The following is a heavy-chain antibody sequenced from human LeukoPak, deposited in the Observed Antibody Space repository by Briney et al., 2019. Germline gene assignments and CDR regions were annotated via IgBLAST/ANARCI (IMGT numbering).Heavy chain of an antibody. CDR3: ARVRRRYCSGGSCSIHNWFDP. D-gene: IGHD2-15*01. CDR2: VSKSGDTT. CDR1: GFSFSNYA. J-gene: IGHJ5*02. V-gene: IGHV3-23*01. Sequence: GGSLRLSCAASGFSFSNYAMSWVRQAPGKGLEGVSAVSKSGDTTDYADSVKGRFPNSRDNSQSMLYVEMNSLRAEDTAVYYCARVRRRYCSGGSCSIHNWFDPWGQGTLVTVSS.